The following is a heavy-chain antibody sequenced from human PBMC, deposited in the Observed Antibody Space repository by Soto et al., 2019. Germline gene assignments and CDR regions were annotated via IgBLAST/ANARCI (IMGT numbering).Heavy chain of an antibody. D-gene: IGHD3-22*01. Sequence: PGGSLRLSCAASGFTFSNAWMNWVRQAPGKGLEWVGRIKSKTDGGTTDYAAPVKGRFTISRDDSKNTLYLQMNSLKTEDTAVYYCTTAVYDSSGPAAFDYWGQGTLVTVSS. J-gene: IGHJ4*02. CDR1: GFTFSNAW. CDR3: TTAVYDSSGPAAFDY. CDR2: IKSKTDGGTT. V-gene: IGHV3-15*07.